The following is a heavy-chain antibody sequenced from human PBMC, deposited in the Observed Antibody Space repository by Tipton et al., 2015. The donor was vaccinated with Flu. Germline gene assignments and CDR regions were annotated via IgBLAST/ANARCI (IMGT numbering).Heavy chain of an antibody. J-gene: IGHJ4*02. CDR3: ASGPDNSKTRY. D-gene: IGHD1-1*01. CDR2: FYHSGSY. CDR1: GYSITSGYS. V-gene: IGHV4-38-2*01. Sequence: TLSLTCAVSGYSITSGYSWGWIRQPPGKGLEWIGTFYHSGSYYYNPSLKSRVTISVDTSKNQFALKLSSVTAADTAVYYCASGPDNSKTRYWGQGTLVTVSS.